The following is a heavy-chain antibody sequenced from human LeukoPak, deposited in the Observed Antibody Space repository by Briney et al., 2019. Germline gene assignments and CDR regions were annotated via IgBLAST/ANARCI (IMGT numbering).Heavy chain of an antibody. CDR1: GFTFSSYA. D-gene: IGHD1-26*01. J-gene: IGHJ4*02. Sequence: PGRSLRLSCAASGFTFSSYAMHWVRQAPGKGLEWVAVISYDGSNKYYADSVKGRFTISRDNSKNTLYLQMNSLRAEDTAVYYCASDSLRGGVYFDYWGQGTLVTVSS. V-gene: IGHV3-30*01. CDR2: ISYDGSNK. CDR3: ASDSLRGGVYFDY.